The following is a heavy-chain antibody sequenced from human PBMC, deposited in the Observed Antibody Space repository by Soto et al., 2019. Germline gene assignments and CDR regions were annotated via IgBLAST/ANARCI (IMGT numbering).Heavy chain of an antibody. CDR1: GFTFSTYA. CDR2: ISGSA. J-gene: IGHJ3*02. D-gene: IGHD5-18*01. V-gene: IGHV3-23*01. CDR3: AKDKGYSSGDVFDI. Sequence: GGSLRLSXAASGFTFSTYAMSWVRQAPGKGLEWVSGISGSAYYADAVKGRFTISRDNSKNTLYLQMNSLRAEDTAMYYCAKDKGYSSGDVFDIWGQGTMVTVSS.